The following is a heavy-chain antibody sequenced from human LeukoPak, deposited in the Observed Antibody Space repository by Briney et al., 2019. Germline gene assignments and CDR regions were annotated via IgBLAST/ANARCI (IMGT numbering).Heavy chain of an antibody. CDR1: GYTFTSYG. J-gene: IGHJ5*01. V-gene: IGHV1-18*01. D-gene: IGHD5-18*01. CDR3: ARLLDTAMVTSYWFDS. CDR2: ISAYNGNT. Sequence: ASVKVSCKASGYTFTSYGISWVRQAPGQGLEWMGWISAYNGNTNYAQKLQGRVTMTTDTSTSTAYMELRSLRSDDTAVYYCARLLDTAMVTSYWFDSWGQGTLVTVSS.